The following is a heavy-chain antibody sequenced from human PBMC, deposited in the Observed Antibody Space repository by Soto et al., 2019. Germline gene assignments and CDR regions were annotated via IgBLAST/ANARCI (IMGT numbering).Heavy chain of an antibody. V-gene: IGHV3-33*01. CDR1: GFIFSNYV. Sequence: QVQLVGSGGGVVQPGRSLRLSCAASGFIFSNYVMHWVRQAPGQGLEWVALIWSDGSYENYAESVKGRFTISRDNSKTTLCLQVNGLRVDDTAVYFCARGTGSGSFGSDDGGQGTLVTGSS. CDR3: ARGTGSGSFGSDD. CDR2: IWSDGSYE. D-gene: IGHD3-10*01. J-gene: IGHJ4*02.